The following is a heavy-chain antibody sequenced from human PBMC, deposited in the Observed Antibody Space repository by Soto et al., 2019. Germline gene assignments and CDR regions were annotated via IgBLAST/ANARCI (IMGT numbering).Heavy chain of an antibody. D-gene: IGHD2-15*01. V-gene: IGHV1-46*03. CDR3: AKAPRWPDAFAI. CDR2: INPSGGST. J-gene: IGHJ3*02. Sequence: ASVKVSCKASGYTFTSYYMHWVRQAPGQGLEWMGIINPSGGSTSYAQKFQGRVTMTRDTSTSTVYMELSSLRSEDTAVYYCAKAPRWPDAFAIWGQGTMVTVSS. CDR1: GYTFTSYY.